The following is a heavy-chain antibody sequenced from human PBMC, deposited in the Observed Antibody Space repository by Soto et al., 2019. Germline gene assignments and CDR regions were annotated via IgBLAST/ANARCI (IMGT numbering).Heavy chain of an antibody. Sequence: PSETLSLTCAVYGGSFSGYYWSWIRQPPGKGLEWIGEINHSGSTNYNPSLKSRVTISVDTSKNQFSLKLSSVTAADTAVYYCATGFGDLPPVYYFHCWGQGTLETVSS. V-gene: IGHV4-34*01. CDR2: INHSGST. CDR3: ATGFGDLPPVYYFHC. D-gene: IGHD3-10*01. CDR1: GGSFSGYY. J-gene: IGHJ4*02.